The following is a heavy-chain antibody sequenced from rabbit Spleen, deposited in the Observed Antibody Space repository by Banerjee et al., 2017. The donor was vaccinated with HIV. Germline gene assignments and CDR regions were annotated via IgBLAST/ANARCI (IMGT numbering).Heavy chain of an antibody. V-gene: IGHV1S40*01. J-gene: IGHJ4*01. Sequence: QSLEESGGDLVQPEGSLTLTCTASGLSFSSGYYMCWVRQAPGKGLEWIACIDAGSSGSTYYASWAKGRFTISKTSSTTVTLQMTSLTGADTATYFCAREERTYDAFNLWGPGTLVTVS. D-gene: IGHD1-1*01. CDR3: AREERTYDAFNL. CDR1: GLSFSSGYY. CDR2: IDAGSSGST.